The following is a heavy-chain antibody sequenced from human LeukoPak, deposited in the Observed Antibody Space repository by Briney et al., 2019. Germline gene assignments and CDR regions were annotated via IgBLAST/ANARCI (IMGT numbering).Heavy chain of an antibody. Sequence: QTGGSLRLSCAASGFTFSSYGMHWVRQAPGKGLEWVAVISYDGSNKYYADSVKGRFTISRDNSKNTLYLQMNSLRAEDTAVYYCAANPECSSSWGQGTLVTVSS. CDR3: AANPECSSS. CDR1: GFTFSSYG. V-gene: IGHV3-30*03. D-gene: IGHD6-6*01. J-gene: IGHJ5*02. CDR2: ISYDGSNK.